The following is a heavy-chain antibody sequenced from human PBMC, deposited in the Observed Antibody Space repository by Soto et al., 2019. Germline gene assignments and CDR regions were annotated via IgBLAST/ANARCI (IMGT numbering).Heavy chain of an antibody. Sequence: GGSLRLSCAASGFTFSDHYMDWVRQAPGKGLEWVGRIRNKANSYTTEYAASVKGRFTISRDDSKNSLFLQMDSLKTEDTAVYYCARVFGSSWYQAFFDYWGQGTLVTVSS. CDR1: GFTFSDHY. CDR2: IRNKANSYTT. D-gene: IGHD6-13*01. V-gene: IGHV3-72*01. CDR3: ARVFGSSWYQAFFDY. J-gene: IGHJ4*02.